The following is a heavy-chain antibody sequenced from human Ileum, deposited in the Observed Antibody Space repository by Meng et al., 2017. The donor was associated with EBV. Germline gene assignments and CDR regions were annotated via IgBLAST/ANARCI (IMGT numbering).Heavy chain of an antibody. D-gene: IGHD2-8*01. J-gene: IGHJ5*02. CDR3: ARKFSVVGSTDGWFDP. CDR1: GESIISNYW. CDR2: IYYNTNT. V-gene: IGHV4-4*02. Sequence: QVPLQESGPGLVKPSGTLSLTCAVSGESIISNYWWSWVRQPPGKGLEWIGEIYYNTNTNYNPSLKGRVTMSVDTSQNQFSLTLSSVIAADTAVYFCARKFSVVGSTDGWFDPWGQGTLVTVLL.